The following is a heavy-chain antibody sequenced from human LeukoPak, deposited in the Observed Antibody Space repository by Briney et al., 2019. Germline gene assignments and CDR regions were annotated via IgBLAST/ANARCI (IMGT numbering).Heavy chain of an antibody. CDR1: GGSISRYY. CDR2: LFYSGST. Sequence: PSETLSLTCTVSGGSISRYYWSWIRQPPGKGLEWIAYLFYSGSTDYNPSLESRVIISVDTSKNQFSLKLRSVTAADTAVYYCATVAVIRGVTYFDYWGQGTLVTVSS. CDR3: ATVAVIRGVTYFDY. V-gene: IGHV4-59*01. D-gene: IGHD3-10*01. J-gene: IGHJ4*02.